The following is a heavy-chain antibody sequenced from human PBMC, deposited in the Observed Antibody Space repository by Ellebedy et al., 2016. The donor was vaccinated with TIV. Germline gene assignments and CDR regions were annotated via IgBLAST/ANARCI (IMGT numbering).Heavy chain of an antibody. CDR1: GFTFSSYE. J-gene: IGHJ6*02. Sequence: GESLKISCAASGFTFSSYEMNWVRQAPGKGLEWVSYISSSGSTIYYQDSVKGRFTISRDNSKKTLYLQINSLRAEETAVYYCAKTVGVREGYYYYGMDVWGQGTTVTVSS. CDR3: AKTVGVREGYYYYGMDV. V-gene: IGHV3-48*03. D-gene: IGHD3-10*01. CDR2: ISSSGSTI.